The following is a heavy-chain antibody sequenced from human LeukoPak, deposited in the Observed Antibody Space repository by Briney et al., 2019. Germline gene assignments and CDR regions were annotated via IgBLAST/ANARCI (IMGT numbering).Heavy chain of an antibody. Sequence: PSETLSLTCTVSGGTISTYYWSWIRQPPGKDLEWLGYIDYSGSTNYNPSLKSRVTISVDTSKNQFSPRLSSVTAADTATYYCARVGQGCFDLWGRGTLVTVSS. CDR2: IDYSGST. CDR1: GGTISTYY. V-gene: IGHV4-59*01. J-gene: IGHJ2*01. CDR3: ARVGQGCFDL.